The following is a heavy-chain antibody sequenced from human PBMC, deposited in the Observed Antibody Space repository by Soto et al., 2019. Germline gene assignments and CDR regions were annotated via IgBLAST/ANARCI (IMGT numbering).Heavy chain of an antibody. J-gene: IGHJ4*02. CDR2: IHRASTYI. D-gene: IGHD4-17*01. Sequence: WGSLRLSCATSGFTFSSFDMDWVRQAPGKGLEWVSSIHRASTYIYYADSVRGRFTISRDNAKSSLYLQMNSLTVEDTAVYYCARRAVTTYHFFDYWGQGALVTVFS. V-gene: IGHV3-21*06. CDR1: GFTFSSFD. CDR3: ARRAVTTYHFFDY.